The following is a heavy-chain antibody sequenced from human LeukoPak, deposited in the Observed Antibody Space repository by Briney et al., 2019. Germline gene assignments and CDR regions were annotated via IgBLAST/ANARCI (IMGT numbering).Heavy chain of an antibody. D-gene: IGHD3-22*01. Sequence: PGGSLRLSCAASGFTFSSYWMSWVRQAPGKGLEWVANIKQDGSEKYYVDSVKGRFTISRDNAKNSLYLQMNSLRAEDTAVYYCASLDYDSPPDCWGQGTLVTVSS. CDR3: ASLDYDSPPDC. J-gene: IGHJ4*02. V-gene: IGHV3-7*01. CDR2: IKQDGSEK. CDR1: GFTFSSYW.